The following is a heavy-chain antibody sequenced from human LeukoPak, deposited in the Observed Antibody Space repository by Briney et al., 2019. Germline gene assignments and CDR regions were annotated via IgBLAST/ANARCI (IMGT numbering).Heavy chain of an antibody. J-gene: IGHJ6*03. Sequence: GGSLRLSCAASGFTFSSYSMNWVRQAPGKGLEWVSYISSSSSTIYYADSVKGRFTISRDNAKNPLYLQMNSLRAEDTAVYYCAKRRHYYYMDVWGKGTTVTVSS. V-gene: IGHV3-48*04. CDR3: AKRRHYYYMDV. CDR1: GFTFSSYS. CDR2: ISSSSSTI.